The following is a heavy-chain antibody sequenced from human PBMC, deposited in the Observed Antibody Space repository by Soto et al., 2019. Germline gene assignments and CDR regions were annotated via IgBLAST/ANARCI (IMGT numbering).Heavy chain of an antibody. CDR3: AKDRNGMSYEGLDY. J-gene: IGHJ4*02. D-gene: IGHD1-26*01. CDR1: EFTFSNYA. V-gene: IGHV3-30*18. Sequence: QVQLVESGGGVVQPGRSLRLSCAASEFTFSNYAMHWVRQAPGKGLEWVAVIWYDGSNKFYADSVKGRFTISRDNSKNTMYLQMNSLRPEDTAVYYCAKDRNGMSYEGLDYWGQGTLVTVSS. CDR2: IWYDGSNK.